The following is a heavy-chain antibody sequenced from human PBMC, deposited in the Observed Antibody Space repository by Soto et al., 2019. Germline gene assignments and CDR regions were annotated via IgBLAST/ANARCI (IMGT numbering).Heavy chain of an antibody. J-gene: IGHJ4*02. V-gene: IGHV4-59*01. CDR1: GGSISSYY. D-gene: IGHD4-17*01. CDR3: ASMRTPPPFDYCDYVYFDY. Sequence: QVQLQESGPGLVKPSETLSLTCTVSGGSISSYYWSWIRQPPGKGLEWIGYIYYSGSTNYNPSLKSRVTISVDTSKNQFSLKLSSVTAADTAVYYCASMRTPPPFDYCDYVYFDYWGQGTLVTVSS. CDR2: IYYSGST.